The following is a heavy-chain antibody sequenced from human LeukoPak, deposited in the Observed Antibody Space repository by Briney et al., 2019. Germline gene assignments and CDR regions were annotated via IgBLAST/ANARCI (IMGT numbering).Heavy chain of an antibody. D-gene: IGHD1-26*01. CDR2: IRYDGINK. V-gene: IGHV3-30*02. Sequence: GGSLRLSCAASGFTFSTHGMHWVRQAPGKGLEWVAFIRYDGINKYYADSVKGRFTISRDNSKNTLYLQMNSLRAEDTAVYYCARDSSYSGSYYYYYYMDVWGKGTTVTVSS. J-gene: IGHJ6*03. CDR1: GFTFSTHG. CDR3: ARDSSYSGSYYYYYYMDV.